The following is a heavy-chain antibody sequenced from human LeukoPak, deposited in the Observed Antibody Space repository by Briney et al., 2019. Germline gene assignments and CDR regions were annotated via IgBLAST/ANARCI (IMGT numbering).Heavy chain of an antibody. V-gene: IGHV4-59*01. D-gene: IGHD1-1*01. CDR2: IYYSGST. CDR1: GGSISSYY. Sequence: SETLSLTCTVSGGSISSYYWNWIRQPPGKGLEWIGNIYYSGSTNFNPSLNSRVTISVDTSKNQFSLKLSSVTAADTAVYYCARGGAGNAFDIWGQGTMVNVSS. CDR3: ARGGAGNAFDI. J-gene: IGHJ3*02.